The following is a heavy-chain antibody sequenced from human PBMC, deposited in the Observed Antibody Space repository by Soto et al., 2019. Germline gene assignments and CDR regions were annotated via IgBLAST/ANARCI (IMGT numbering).Heavy chain of an antibody. J-gene: IGHJ4*02. D-gene: IGHD4-17*01. CDR2: ISAYSGNT. V-gene: IGHV1-18*01. CDR1: GYTFTTYG. CDR3: ARGRYGDY. Sequence: QVQLVQYGAEVKKPGASVKVSCKASGYTFTTYGISWVRQAPGQGLEWVGWISAYSGNTKYAQKLQGRVTVTTDTSTSTAYMEVRSLRSGDTAVYYCARGRYGDYWGQGTLVTTSS.